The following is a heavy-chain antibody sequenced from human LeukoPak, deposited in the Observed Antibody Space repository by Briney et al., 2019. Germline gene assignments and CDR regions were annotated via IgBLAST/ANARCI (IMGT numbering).Heavy chain of an antibody. CDR3: AVVSSGAAFDI. Sequence: KTSETLSLTCTVSGVSISSYYWSWIRQPAGKGLEWIGRIYTSGSPNYNPSLKSRVTMSVDTSKSQFSLNLRSVTAADTAVYYCAVVSSGAAFDIWGQGTMVTVSS. CDR2: IYTSGSP. D-gene: IGHD2-15*01. CDR1: GVSISSYY. J-gene: IGHJ3*02. V-gene: IGHV4-4*07.